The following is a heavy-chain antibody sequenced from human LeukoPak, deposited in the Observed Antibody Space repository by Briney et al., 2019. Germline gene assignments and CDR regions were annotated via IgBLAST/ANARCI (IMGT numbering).Heavy chain of an antibody. CDR1: GFTFSNYA. D-gene: IGHD2-8*01. V-gene: IGHV3-23*01. CDR2: ISGRGSTT. J-gene: IGHJ4*02. CDR3: ATSSVPRDCTNGLCPYGY. Sequence: GGSLRLSCGVSGFTFSNYAMSWVRQAPGKGLEWVSGISGRGSTTYYADSVRGRFTISRDNAKNSLYLQMNSLSAEDTAVYYCATSSVPRDCTNGLCPYGYWGQGTLVTVSS.